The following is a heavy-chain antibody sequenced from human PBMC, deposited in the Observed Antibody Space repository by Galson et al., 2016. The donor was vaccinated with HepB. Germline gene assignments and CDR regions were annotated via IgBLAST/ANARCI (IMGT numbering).Heavy chain of an antibody. CDR1: GYNFTNFW. CDR3: ARHSRAESGWYLGFDY. J-gene: IGHJ4*02. D-gene: IGHD6-19*01. Sequence: QSGAEVKKPGESLRISCKGSGYNFTNFWISWVRQMPGKGLERMGRIDPSDSYTNYSPSFRGHVTISADKSISTAFLQWSSLKASDTAMYYCARHSRAESGWYLGFDYWGQGTLVTVSS. V-gene: IGHV5-10-1*01. CDR2: IDPSDSYT.